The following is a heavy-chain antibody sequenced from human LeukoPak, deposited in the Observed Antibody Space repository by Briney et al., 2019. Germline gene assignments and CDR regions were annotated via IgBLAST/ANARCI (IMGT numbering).Heavy chain of an antibody. J-gene: IGHJ6*02. CDR3: ARGYGAGNYRRPFYGMDV. CDR1: GFTFNDYG. Sequence: GGSLTLSCAASGFTFNDYGMTWVRQAPGKGLEWVSGLNWNGDITRYADSVKGRFTISRDNAKNSVYLQMDSLSAEDTAFYYCARGYGAGNYRRPFYGMDVWGQGTTVTVSS. V-gene: IGHV3-20*04. CDR2: LNWNGDIT. D-gene: IGHD3-10*01.